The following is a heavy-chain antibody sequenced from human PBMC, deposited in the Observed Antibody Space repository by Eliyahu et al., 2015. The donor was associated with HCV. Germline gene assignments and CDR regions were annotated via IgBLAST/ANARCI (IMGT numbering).Heavy chain of an antibody. J-gene: IGHJ3*02. D-gene: IGHD6-13*01. CDR1: GFTFSSYX. V-gene: IGHV3-48*02. CDR2: ISSSSSTI. CDR3: ARGWDAFDI. Sequence: EVQLVXSGGGLVQPGGSLXXSCAASGFTFSSYXXNWVRQAPGKGLEWVSYISSSSSTIYYADSVKGRFTISRDNAKNSLYLQMNSLRDEDTAVYYCARGWDAFDIWGQGTMVTVSS.